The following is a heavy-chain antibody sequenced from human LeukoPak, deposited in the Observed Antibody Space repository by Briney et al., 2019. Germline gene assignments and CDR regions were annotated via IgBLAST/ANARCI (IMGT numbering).Heavy chain of an antibody. Sequence: SETLSLTCAVSGGSISSSDWWSWVRQPPGKGLEWIGEINHSGSTNYNPSLKSRVTISVDTSKNQFSLKLSSVTAADTAVYYCARHFPKMTTVTKTYYYMDVWGKGTTVTISS. CDR3: ARHFPKMTTVTKTYYYMDV. J-gene: IGHJ6*03. CDR2: INHSGST. D-gene: IGHD4-17*01. V-gene: IGHV4-4*02. CDR1: GGSISSSDW.